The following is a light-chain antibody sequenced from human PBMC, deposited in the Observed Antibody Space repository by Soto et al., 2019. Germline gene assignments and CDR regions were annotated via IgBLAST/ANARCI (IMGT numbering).Light chain of an antibody. J-gene: IGKJ5*01. CDR1: QSISSW. V-gene: IGKV1-5*01. CDR2: DSS. Sequence: DIQITQSPCTLPAGVGVIVTITCRASQSISSWLAWYQQKPGRAPKLLIYDSSSLESGVPSRFSGSGSGTDFRLTISTMQPDDFATYYCQQYDSFSVTFGQGTRLEI. CDR3: QQYDSFSVT.